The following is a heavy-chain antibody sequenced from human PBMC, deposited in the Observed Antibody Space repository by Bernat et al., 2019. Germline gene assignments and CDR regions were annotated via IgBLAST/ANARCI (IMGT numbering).Heavy chain of an antibody. D-gene: IGHD3-10*01. CDR3: AEDLMEDGSGINWFDP. CDR2: ISYDGSNK. Sequence: QVQLVESGGGVVQPGRSLRLSCAASGFNFRNYGMHWVRQAPGKGLEWVAVISYDGSNKYYADSVKGRFTISRDNSKNTLYLQMNSLRAEDTAVYYCAEDLMEDGSGINWFDPWGQGTLVTVSS. V-gene: IGHV3-30*18. J-gene: IGHJ5*02. CDR1: GFNFRNYG.